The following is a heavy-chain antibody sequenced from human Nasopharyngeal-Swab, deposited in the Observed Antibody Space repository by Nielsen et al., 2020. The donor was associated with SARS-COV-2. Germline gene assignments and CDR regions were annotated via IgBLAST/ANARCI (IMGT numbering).Heavy chain of an antibody. CDR1: GFIFSHCS. Sequence: GESLKISCAASGFIFSHCSMTWVRQAPGKGLEWISYISSSSSTIYYADSVKGRFTISRDNAKTSLYLQMNSLRDEDTAVYYCARENGGLVRGLPFDYWGQGTLVTVSS. V-gene: IGHV3-48*02. J-gene: IGHJ4*02. D-gene: IGHD3-10*01. CDR3: ARENGGLVRGLPFDY. CDR2: ISSSSSTI.